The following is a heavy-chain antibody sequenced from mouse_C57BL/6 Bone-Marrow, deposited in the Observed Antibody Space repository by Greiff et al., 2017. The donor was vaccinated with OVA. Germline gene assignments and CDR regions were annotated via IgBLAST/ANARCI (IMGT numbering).Heavy chain of an antibody. CDR3: AGITTVVANYAMDY. CDR1: GYSFTDYN. CDR2: INPNYGTT. Sequence: EVQLQQSGPELVKPGASVKISCKASGYSFTDYNMNWVKQSNGKSLEWIGVINPNYGTTSYNQKFKGKATLTVDQSSSTAYMQLNSLTSEDSAVYYCAGITTVVANYAMDYWGQGTSVTVSS. D-gene: IGHD1-1*01. V-gene: IGHV1-39*01. J-gene: IGHJ4*01.